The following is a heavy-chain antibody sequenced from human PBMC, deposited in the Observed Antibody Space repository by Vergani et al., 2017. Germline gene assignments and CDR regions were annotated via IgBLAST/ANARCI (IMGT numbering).Heavy chain of an antibody. D-gene: IGHD3-22*01. CDR1: GFTFSSYG. CDR3: AKGGEYYDSSGYYY. V-gene: IGHV3-30*02. CDR2: IRYDGSNK. J-gene: IGHJ4*02. Sequence: VQLVESGGGLVKPGGSLRLSCAASGFTFSSYGMHWVRQAPGKGLEWVAFIRYDGSNKYYADSVKGRFTISRDNSKNTLYLQMNSLRAEDTAVYYCAKGGEYYDSSGYYYWGQGTLVTVSS.